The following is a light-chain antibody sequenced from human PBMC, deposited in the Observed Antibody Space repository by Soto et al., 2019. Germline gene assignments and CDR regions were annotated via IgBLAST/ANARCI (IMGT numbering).Light chain of an antibody. CDR2: DAS. CDR1: QGVSSY. Sequence: EIVLTQSPATLPLSPGERATLSCRASQGVSSYLAWYKQKPGQAPRLLIYDASNRASGIPDRFSGSGSGTEFTLTISRLEPEDFEVYYCQHYASSPITFGQGTRLEIK. J-gene: IGKJ5*01. V-gene: IGKV3-20*01. CDR3: QHYASSPIT.